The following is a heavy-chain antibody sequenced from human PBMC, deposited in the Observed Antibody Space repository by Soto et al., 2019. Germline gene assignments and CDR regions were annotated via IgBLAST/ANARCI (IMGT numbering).Heavy chain of an antibody. CDR1: GGTFSSYA. J-gene: IGHJ3*02. CDR2: IIPIFGTA. V-gene: IGHV1-69*06. CDR3: ARSYYYDSSGYYFGDLFAI. Sequence: ASVKVSCKASGGTFSSYAISWVRQAPGQGLEWMGGIIPIFGTANYAQKFQGRVTITADKSTSTAYMELSSLRSEDTAVYYCARSYYYDSSGYYFGDLFAIWGQGTMVTVSS. D-gene: IGHD3-22*01.